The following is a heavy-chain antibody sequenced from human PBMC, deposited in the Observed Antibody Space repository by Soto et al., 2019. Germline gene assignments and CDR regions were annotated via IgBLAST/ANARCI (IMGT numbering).Heavy chain of an antibody. V-gene: IGHV3-23*01. Sequence: SLRLSCAASGFTFSSYAMSWVRQAPGKGLEWVSAISGSGGSTYYADSVKGRFTISRDNSKNTLYLQMNSLRAEDTAVYYCAKEPPRYSSSWYWFDTWGQGSLVTVSS. CDR2: ISGSGGST. CDR3: AKEPPRYSSSWYWFDT. CDR1: GFTFSSYA. D-gene: IGHD6-13*01. J-gene: IGHJ5*02.